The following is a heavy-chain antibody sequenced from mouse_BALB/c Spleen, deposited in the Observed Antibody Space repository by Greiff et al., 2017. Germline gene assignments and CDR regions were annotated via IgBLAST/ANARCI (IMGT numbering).Heavy chain of an antibody. D-gene: IGHD2-14*01. Sequence: EVQRVESGAELVKPGASVKLSCTASGFNIKDTYMHWVKQRPEQGLEWIGRIDPANGNTKYDPKFQGKATITADTSSNTAYLQLSSLTSEDTAVYYCAREVRYAMDYWGQGTSVTVSS. CDR2: IDPANGNT. V-gene: IGHV14-3*02. CDR1: GFNIKDTY. CDR3: AREVRYAMDY. J-gene: IGHJ4*01.